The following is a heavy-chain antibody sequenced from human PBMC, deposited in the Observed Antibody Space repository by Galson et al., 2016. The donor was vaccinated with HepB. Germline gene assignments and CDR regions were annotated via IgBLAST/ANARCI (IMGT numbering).Heavy chain of an antibody. J-gene: IGHJ4*02. D-gene: IGHD3-3*01. CDR3: ARDSGEYDLWSAYYY. V-gene: IGHV3-23*01. Sequence: SLRLSCAASGFSFSSYVMSWVRQAPGKGLEWVSSITQSGSNPNYADSLQGRFTVSRDNSKNTLYLQMSALRADDTAFYYCARDSGEYDLWSAYYYWGQGTLVTVSS. CDR2: ITQSGSNP. CDR1: GFSFSSYV.